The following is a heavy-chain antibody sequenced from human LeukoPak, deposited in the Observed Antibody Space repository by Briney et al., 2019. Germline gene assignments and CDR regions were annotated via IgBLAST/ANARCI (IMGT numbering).Heavy chain of an antibody. Sequence: PSETLSLTRTVSGGSISSSSYYWGWIRQPPGKGLEWIGSIYYSGSTYYNPSLKSRVTISVDTSKNQFSLKLSSVTAADTAVYYCARAITMVRGVIITGFDYWGQGTLVTVSS. D-gene: IGHD3-10*01. CDR3: ARAITMVRGVIITGFDY. J-gene: IGHJ4*02. CDR2: IYYSGST. V-gene: IGHV4-39*01. CDR1: GGSISSSSYY.